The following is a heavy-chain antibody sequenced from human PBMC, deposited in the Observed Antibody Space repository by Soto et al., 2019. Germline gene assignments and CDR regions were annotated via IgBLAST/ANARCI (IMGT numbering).Heavy chain of an antibody. CDR3: ARDRGDIVVVPAAFLVFGAFDI. J-gene: IGHJ3*02. D-gene: IGHD2-2*01. CDR1: GYTFTGYY. Sequence: QVQLVQSGAEVKKPGASVKVSCKASGYTFTGYYMHWVRQAPGQGLEWMGWINPNSGGTNYAQKFEGWVNMSRDTSISTAYKELSRLRADDTAVYFCARDRGDIVVVPAAFLVFGAFDIWGQGTMVTVSS. CDR2: INPNSGGT. V-gene: IGHV1-2*04.